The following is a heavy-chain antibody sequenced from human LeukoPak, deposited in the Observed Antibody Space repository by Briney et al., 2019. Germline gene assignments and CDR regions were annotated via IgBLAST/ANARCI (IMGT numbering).Heavy chain of an antibody. Sequence: SETLSLTCTVSGGSISSSSYYWGWIRQPPGKGLEWIGSIYYSGGTYYNPSLKSRVTISVDTSKNQFSLKLSSVTAADTAVYYCIRDRGYSSSSSDYWGQGTLVTVSS. CDR1: GGSISSSSYY. D-gene: IGHD6-6*01. V-gene: IGHV4-39*01. CDR2: IYYSGGT. J-gene: IGHJ4*02. CDR3: IRDRGYSSSSSDY.